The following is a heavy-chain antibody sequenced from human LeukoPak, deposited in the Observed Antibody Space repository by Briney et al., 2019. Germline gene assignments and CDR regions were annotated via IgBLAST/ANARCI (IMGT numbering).Heavy chain of an antibody. CDR2: IYSISDT. J-gene: IGHJ4*02. CDR1: GFSVNTNY. V-gene: IGHV3-53*01. D-gene: IGHD3-22*01. Sequence: GGSLRLSCSASGFSVNTNYMTWVRQAPGKGLEWVSLIYSISDTYYADSVKGRFTISRDNSKNMVFLQMNSLRADDSAVYYCARWGYDSSGSYWDDWGQGIRVTVSS. CDR3: ARWGYDSSGSYWDD.